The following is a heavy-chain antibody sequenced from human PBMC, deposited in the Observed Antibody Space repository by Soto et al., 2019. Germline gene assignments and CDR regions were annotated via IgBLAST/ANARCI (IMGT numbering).Heavy chain of an antibody. CDR1: GFTFDDYA. D-gene: IGHD2-2*01. J-gene: IGHJ6*03. Sequence: GGSLRLSCAASGFTFDDYAMHWVRQAPGKGLEWVSGISWNSGSIGYADSVKGRFTISRDNAKNSLYLQMNSLRAEDTALYYCAKDYCSSTSCPRGYYYYYMDVWGKGTTVTVSS. V-gene: IGHV3-9*01. CDR2: ISWNSGSI. CDR3: AKDYCSSTSCPRGYYYYYMDV.